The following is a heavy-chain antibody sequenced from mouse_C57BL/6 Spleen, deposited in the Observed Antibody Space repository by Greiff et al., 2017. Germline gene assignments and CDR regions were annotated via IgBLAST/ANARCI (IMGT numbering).Heavy chain of an antibody. V-gene: IGHV1-81*01. D-gene: IGHD1-1*01. CDR3: AFITTPRDY. CDR2: IYPRSGNT. CDR1: GYTFTSYG. J-gene: IGHJ4*01. Sequence: VQLQQSGAELARPGASVKLSCKASGYTFTSYGISWVKQRTGQGLEWIGEIYPRSGNTYYNEKFKGKATLTADKSSSTAYMELRSLTSEDSAVYFCAFITTPRDYWGQGTSVTVSS.